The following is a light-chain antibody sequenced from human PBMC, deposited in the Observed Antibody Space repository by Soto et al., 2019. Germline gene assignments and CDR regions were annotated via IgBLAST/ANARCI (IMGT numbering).Light chain of an antibody. CDR2: DTS. CDR1: TGAVTSGHY. CDR3: LLSYSGARSVV. J-gene: IGLJ2*01. Sequence: QAVVTQEPSLTVSPGGTVTLTCGSSTGAVTSGHYPYWFQQQPGQAPRTLIYDTSNKHSWTPARFSGSLLGDKAALTLSGAQPEDEAEYYCLLSYSGARSVVFGGGTKLTVL. V-gene: IGLV7-46*01.